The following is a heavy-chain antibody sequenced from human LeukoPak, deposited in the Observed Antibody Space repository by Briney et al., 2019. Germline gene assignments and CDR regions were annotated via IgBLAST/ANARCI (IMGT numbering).Heavy chain of an antibody. D-gene: IGHD6-13*01. J-gene: IGHJ6*04. CDR3: ARDAPTAAGTYYYGMDV. CDR2: IYYSGST. V-gene: IGHV4-59*01. CDR1: GGSISSYY. Sequence: SETLSLTCTVSGGSISSYYWSWIRQPPGKGLEWIGYIYYSGSTNYNPSLKSRVTISVGTSKNQFSLKLSSVTAADTAVYYCARDAPTAAGTYYYGMDVWGKGTTVTVSS.